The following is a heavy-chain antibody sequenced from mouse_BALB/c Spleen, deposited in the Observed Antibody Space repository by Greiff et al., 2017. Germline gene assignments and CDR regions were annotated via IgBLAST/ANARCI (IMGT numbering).Heavy chain of an antibody. CDR3: ARIYYDYDEGFAY. Sequence: QVQLQQSGAELAKPGASVKMSCKASGYTFTSYWLHWVKQRPGQGLEWIGYINPSTGYTEYNQKFKDKATLTVDKSSSTDYMQLSSPTSEDSAVYYCARIYYDYDEGFAYWGQGTLVTVSA. CDR2: INPSTGYT. J-gene: IGHJ3*01. V-gene: IGHV1-7*01. D-gene: IGHD2-4*01. CDR1: GYTFTSYW.